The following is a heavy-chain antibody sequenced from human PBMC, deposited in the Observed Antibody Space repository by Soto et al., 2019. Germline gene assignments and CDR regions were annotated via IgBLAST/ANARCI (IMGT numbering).Heavy chain of an antibody. CDR3: ARSTYSLVRGVTPDYYYYYGMDV. CDR2: IYYSGST. J-gene: IGHJ6*02. D-gene: IGHD3-10*01. V-gene: IGHV4-61*01. CDR1: GGSVSSGSYY. Sequence: QVQLQESGPGLVKPSETLSLTCTVSGGSVSSGSYYWSWIRQPPGKGLEWIGYIYYSGSTNYNPSLKSRVTISVDTSKIQFALKLSSVTAADTAVYYCARSTYSLVRGVTPDYYYYYGMDVWGQGTTVTVSS.